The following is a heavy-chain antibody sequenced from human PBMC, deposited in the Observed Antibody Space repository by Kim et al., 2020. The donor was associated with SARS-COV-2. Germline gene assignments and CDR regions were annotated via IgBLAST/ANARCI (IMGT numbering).Heavy chain of an antibody. V-gene: IGHV3-30*04. D-gene: IGHD2-15*01. CDR2: ISYDGSNK. CDR3: GGYCSGGSCPPYYYGMDV. CDR1: GFTFSSYA. J-gene: IGHJ6*01. Sequence: GGSLRLSCAASGFTFSSYAMHWVRQAPGKGLEWVAVISYDGSNKYYADSVKGRFTISRDNSKNTLYLQMNSLRAEDTAVYYCGGYCSGGSCPPYYYGMDV.